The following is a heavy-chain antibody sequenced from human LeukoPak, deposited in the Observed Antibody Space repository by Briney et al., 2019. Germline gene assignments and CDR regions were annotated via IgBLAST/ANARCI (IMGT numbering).Heavy chain of an antibody. CDR1: GYTFTSYD. D-gene: IGHD6-19*01. Sequence: ASVKVSCKASGYTFTSYDINWVRQATGQGLEWMGWMNPNSGNTGYAQKFQGRVAMTRNTSISTAYMELSSLRSEDTAVYYCARGYSSGWYLWYFDLWGRGTLVTVSS. CDR3: ARGYSSGWYLWYFDL. J-gene: IGHJ2*01. V-gene: IGHV1-8*01. CDR2: MNPNSGNT.